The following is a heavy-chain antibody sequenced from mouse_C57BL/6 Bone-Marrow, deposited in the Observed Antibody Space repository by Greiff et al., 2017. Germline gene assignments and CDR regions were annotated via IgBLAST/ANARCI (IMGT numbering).Heavy chain of an antibody. CDR2: IDPSDSYT. Sequence: QVQLQQPGAELVMPGASVKLSCKASGYTFTSYCMHWVKQRPGQGLEWIGEIDPSDSYTNYNQKFKGKSTLTVDKSSSTAYMQLSSLTSEDSAVYYCAREGLRFYWYFDVWGTGTTVTVSS. CDR3: AREGLRFYWYFDV. J-gene: IGHJ1*03. V-gene: IGHV1-69*01. D-gene: IGHD2-2*01. CDR1: GYTFTSYC.